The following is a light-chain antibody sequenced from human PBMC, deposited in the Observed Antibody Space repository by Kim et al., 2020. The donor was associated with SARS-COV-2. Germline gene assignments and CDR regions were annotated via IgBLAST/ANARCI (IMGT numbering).Light chain of an antibody. CDR1: VLAKKY. Sequence: SISPEQKARITCAGDVLAKKYARWFQQKPGQAPVLVIYKDSERPSGFPERFAGSSSGTTVTLTISGAQVEDEDDYYCYSAADNNRVFGGGTQLTVL. CDR3: YSAADNNRV. CDR2: KDS. J-gene: IGLJ3*02. V-gene: IGLV3-27*01.